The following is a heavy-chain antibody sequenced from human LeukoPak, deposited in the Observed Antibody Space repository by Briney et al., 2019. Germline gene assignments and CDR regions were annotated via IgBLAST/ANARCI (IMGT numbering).Heavy chain of an antibody. V-gene: IGHV3-30-3*01. Sequence: GGSLRLSCAAPGFTFSSYAMHWVRQAPGEGLEWVAVISYDGSNKYYADSVKGRFTISRDNSKNTLYLQMNSLRAEDTAVYYCARDRSPQYYDILTGYFYDAFDIWGQGTMFTVSS. CDR3: ARDRSPQYYDILTGYFYDAFDI. D-gene: IGHD3-9*01. CDR2: ISYDGSNK. J-gene: IGHJ3*02. CDR1: GFTFSSYA.